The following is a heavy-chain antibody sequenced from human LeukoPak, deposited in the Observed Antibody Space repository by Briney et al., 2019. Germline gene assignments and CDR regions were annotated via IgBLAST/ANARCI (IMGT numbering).Heavy chain of an antibody. CDR1: GFTFSTYS. CDR3: ASRRESFDY. Sequence: PGGSLRLSCAASGFTFSTYSMNWVRQAPGKGLEWVSYISSGSSTIYYADSMKGRFTISRDNAKNSLYLQMNSLRDENTAVYYCASRRESFDYWGQGTLVTVSS. CDR2: ISSGSSTI. V-gene: IGHV3-48*02. J-gene: IGHJ4*02.